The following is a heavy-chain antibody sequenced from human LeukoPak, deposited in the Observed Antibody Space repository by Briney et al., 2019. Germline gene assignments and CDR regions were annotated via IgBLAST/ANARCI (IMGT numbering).Heavy chain of an antibody. CDR1: GGSMRSYY. CDR2: IYYSGST. CDR3: ARDCMVPYPCFDY. J-gene: IGHJ4*02. D-gene: IGHD3-10*01. Sequence: SETLSLTCAVCGGSMRSYYGSWIRQPTGKGLEWIGYIYYSGSTNYNPSLKRRVTISVDTSKKQFSLKLSSVTAADTAVYYCARDCMVPYPCFDYWGQGTLVTVSS. V-gene: IGHV4-59*01.